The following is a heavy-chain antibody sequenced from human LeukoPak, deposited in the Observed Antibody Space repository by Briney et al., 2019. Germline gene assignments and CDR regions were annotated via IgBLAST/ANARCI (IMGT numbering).Heavy chain of an antibody. CDR3: ARDSGDSCFDY. J-gene: IGHJ4*02. Sequence: GSLRLSCAASGFTFSSYAMHSVRQAPGKGLEWVAVISYDGSNKYYADSVKGRFTISRDNSKNTLYLQMNSLRAEDTAVNYCARDSGDSCFDYWGQGALVTVSS. D-gene: IGHD5-18*01. CDR1: GFTFSSYA. CDR2: ISYDGSNK. V-gene: IGHV3-30*04.